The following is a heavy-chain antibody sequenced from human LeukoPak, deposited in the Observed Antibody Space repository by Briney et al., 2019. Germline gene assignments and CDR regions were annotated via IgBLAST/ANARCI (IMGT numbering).Heavy chain of an antibody. CDR3: ARDRMLSGWDSNWFDP. J-gene: IGHJ5*02. Sequence: GGSLRLSCAASGFTFSSYSMNWVRQAPGKGLEWVSSISSSSSYIYYADSVKGRFTISRDNAKNSLYLQMNSLRAEDTAVYYCARDRMLSGWDSNWFDPWGQGTLVTVSS. D-gene: IGHD6-19*01. V-gene: IGHV3-21*01. CDR1: GFTFSSYS. CDR2: ISSSSSYI.